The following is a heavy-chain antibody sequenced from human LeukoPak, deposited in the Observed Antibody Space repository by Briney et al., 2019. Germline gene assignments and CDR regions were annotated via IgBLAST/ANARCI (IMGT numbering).Heavy chain of an antibody. J-gene: IGHJ5*02. Sequence: ASVKVSCKASGGTFSSYANSWVRQAPGQGLEWMGGIIPIFGTANYAQKFQGRVTITADKSTSTAYMELSSLRSEDTAVYYCASSMDIVATGHWFDPWGQGTLVTVSS. V-gene: IGHV1-69*06. CDR2: IIPIFGTA. D-gene: IGHD5-12*01. CDR1: GGTFSSYA. CDR3: ASSMDIVATGHWFDP.